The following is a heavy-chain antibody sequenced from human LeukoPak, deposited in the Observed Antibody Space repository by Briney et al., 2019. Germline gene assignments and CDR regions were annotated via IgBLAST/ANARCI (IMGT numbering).Heavy chain of an antibody. CDR2: ISYDGSNK. CDR1: GFTFSSYA. CDR3: AKDRFRGSVVGFGELFADYYYGMDV. J-gene: IGHJ6*02. Sequence: PGRSLRLSCAASGFTFSSYAMHWVRQAPGKGLEWVAVISYDGSNKYYADSVKGRFTISRDNSKNTLYLQMNSLRAEDTAVYYCAKDRFRGSVVGFGELFADYYYGMDVWGQGTTVTVSS. V-gene: IGHV3-30-3*01. D-gene: IGHD3-10*01.